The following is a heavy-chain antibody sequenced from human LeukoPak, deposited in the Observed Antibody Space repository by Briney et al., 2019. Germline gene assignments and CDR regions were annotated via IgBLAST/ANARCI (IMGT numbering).Heavy chain of an antibody. CDR1: GYSINSAYY. V-gene: IGHV4-38-2*01. J-gene: IGHJ5*02. D-gene: IGHD3-10*01. CDR3: ARLTPGKNWFDP. Sequence: SETMSLTCAVSGYSINSAYYWGWIRQPPGKGLEWIGSMYHSGITYYNPSLKSRVTISVDTSKNQFSLKLNSVTAADTAVYYCARLTPGKNWFDPWGQGTLVTVSS. CDR2: MYHSGIT.